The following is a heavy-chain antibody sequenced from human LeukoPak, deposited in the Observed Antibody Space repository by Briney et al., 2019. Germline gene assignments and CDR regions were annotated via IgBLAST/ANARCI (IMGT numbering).Heavy chain of an antibody. J-gene: IGHJ6*03. CDR3: ASPVGAATVYYYYMDV. CDR2: VRYDGSNK. V-gene: IGHV3-30*02. Sequence: GGSLRLSCAASGLTFSTYGMHWVRQAPGKGLEWVSFVRYDGSNKYYADSVKGRFTISRDNSKNTLYLQMNSLRAEDTAVYYCASPVGAATVYYYYMDVWGKGTTVTVSS. CDR1: GLTFSTYG. D-gene: IGHD1-26*01.